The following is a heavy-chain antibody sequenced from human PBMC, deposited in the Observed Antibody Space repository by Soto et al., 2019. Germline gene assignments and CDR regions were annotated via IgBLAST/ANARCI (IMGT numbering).Heavy chain of an antibody. CDR2: IYYSGST. D-gene: IGHD3-10*01. Sequence: SETLSLTCTVSGGSISSYYWSWIRQPPGKGLEWIGYIYYSGSTNYNPSLKSRVTISVDTSKNQFSLKLSSVTAADTAVYYCARPSPTYYYGSGSTDAFDIWGQGTMVTVSS. J-gene: IGHJ3*02. CDR3: ARPSPTYYYGSGSTDAFDI. V-gene: IGHV4-59*08. CDR1: GGSISSYY.